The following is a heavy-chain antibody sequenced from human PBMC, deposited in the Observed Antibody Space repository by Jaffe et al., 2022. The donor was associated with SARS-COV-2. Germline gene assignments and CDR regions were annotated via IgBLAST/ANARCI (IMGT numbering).Heavy chain of an antibody. CDR3: ARVESTVTTWEDYYYGMDV. Sequence: QVQLVQSGAEVKKPGASVKVSCKASGYTFTSYGISWVRQAPGQGLEWMGWISAYNGNTNYAQKLQGRVTMTTDTSTSTAYMELRSLRSDDTAVYYCARVESTVTTWEDYYYGMDVWGQGTTVTVSS. CDR1: GYTFTSYG. V-gene: IGHV1-18*01. D-gene: IGHD4-4*01. CDR2: ISAYNGNT. J-gene: IGHJ6*02.